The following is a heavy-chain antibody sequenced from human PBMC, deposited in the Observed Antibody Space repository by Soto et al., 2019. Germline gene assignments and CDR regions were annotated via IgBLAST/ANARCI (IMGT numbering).Heavy chain of an antibody. D-gene: IGHD1-1*01. CDR3: ALVERGTATTVVAAFDI. Sequence: QVQLQQWGAGLLKPSETLSLTCAVYGGFVSSGSYYWSWIRQPPGKGLEWFGDMSHSGGTHFNPSLKRRVTRSVDTSKNQFSLKMGSVTAADTALYYCALVERGTATTVVAAFDIWGPGTMVTVSS. V-gene: IGHV4-34*01. CDR1: GGFVSSGSYY. J-gene: IGHJ3*02. CDR2: MSHSGGT.